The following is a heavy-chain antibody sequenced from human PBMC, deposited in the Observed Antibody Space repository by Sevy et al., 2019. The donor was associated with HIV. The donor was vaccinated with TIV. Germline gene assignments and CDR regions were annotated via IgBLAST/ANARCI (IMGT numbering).Heavy chain of an antibody. CDR1: GYTFTGYY. CDR3: AREGGYSDPLYYFDY. V-gene: IGHV1-2*06. D-gene: IGHD5-18*01. Sequence: ASVKVSCKASGYTFTGYYMHWVRQAPGQGLEWMGRINPNSGGTNYAQKFQGRVTMTRDTSINTAYMELSRLRSDDTAVYYCAREGGYSDPLYYFDYWGQGTLVTVSS. J-gene: IGHJ4*02. CDR2: INPNSGGT.